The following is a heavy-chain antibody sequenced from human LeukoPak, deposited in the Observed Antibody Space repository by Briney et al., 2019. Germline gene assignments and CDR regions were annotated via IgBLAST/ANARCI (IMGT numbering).Heavy chain of an antibody. J-gene: IGHJ3*01. V-gene: IGHV3-43*02. CDR1: GFTFDEYA. CDR2: ISGDGGST. D-gene: IGHD3-10*01. CDR3: AKDGKPAQMVRVVMGVDAFDL. Sequence: GGSLRLSCAASGFTFDEYAMHWGRQAPGEGLEGGSLISGDGGSTYYADSVKGRFTISRDNSKHSLYLQLHSLRTEDTALYYCAKDGKPAQMVRVVMGVDAFDLWGPGPLVSVS.